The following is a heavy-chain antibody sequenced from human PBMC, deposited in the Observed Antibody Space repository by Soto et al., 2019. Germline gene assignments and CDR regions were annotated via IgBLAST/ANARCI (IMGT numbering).Heavy chain of an antibody. Sequence: GGSLRLSCAASRFTFSSYAMHWVRQAPGKGLEWVAVISYDGSNKYYADSVKGRFTISRDNSKNTLYLQMNSLRAEDTAVYYCARDSVEQSFLGLFDYWGQGTLVTVSS. J-gene: IGHJ4*02. CDR2: ISYDGSNK. D-gene: IGHD6-19*01. CDR3: ARDSVEQSFLGLFDY. CDR1: RFTFSSYA. V-gene: IGHV3-30-3*01.